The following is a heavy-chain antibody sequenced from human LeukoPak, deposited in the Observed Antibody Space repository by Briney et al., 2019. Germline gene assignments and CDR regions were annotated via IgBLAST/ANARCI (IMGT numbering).Heavy chain of an antibody. D-gene: IGHD3-22*01. J-gene: IGHJ4*02. CDR1: GYTFTGYY. Sequence: ASVKVSCKASGYTFTGYYMHWVRQAPGQGLEWMGWINPNSGGTNYAQKFQGRVTMTRDTSISTAYMELSRLRSDDTAVYYCARNYYDSNGYDYWGQGTLVTVSS. CDR2: INPNSGGT. V-gene: IGHV1-2*02. CDR3: ARNYYDSNGYDY.